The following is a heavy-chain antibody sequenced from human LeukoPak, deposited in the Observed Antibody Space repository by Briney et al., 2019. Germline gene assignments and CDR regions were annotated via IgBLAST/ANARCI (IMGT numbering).Heavy chain of an antibody. Sequence: GGSLRLSCAASGFTFDDYAMHWVRQAPGKGLEWVSGISWNSGSIGYADSVKGRFTISRDNSKNTLYLQMNSLRAEDTAVYYCASFPGIAVDHDAFDIWGQGTMVTVSS. D-gene: IGHD6-19*01. CDR1: GFTFDDYA. CDR3: ASFPGIAVDHDAFDI. V-gene: IGHV3-9*01. J-gene: IGHJ3*02. CDR2: ISWNSGSI.